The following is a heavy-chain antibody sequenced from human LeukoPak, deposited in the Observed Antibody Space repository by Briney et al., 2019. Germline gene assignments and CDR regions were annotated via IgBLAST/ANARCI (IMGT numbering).Heavy chain of an antibody. D-gene: IGHD6-6*01. CDR1: GFTFSSYE. J-gene: IGHJ4*02. V-gene: IGHV3-74*01. CDR2: INSDGSST. Sequence: GGSLRLSCAASGFTFSSYEMNWVRQGPGKGLEWVSRINSDGSSTTYADSVKGRFATSRDNDKNTLYLQMNRLRAEDTAVYYCARDMYTTSSARGAYWGQGTLVTVSS. CDR3: ARDMYTTSSARGAY.